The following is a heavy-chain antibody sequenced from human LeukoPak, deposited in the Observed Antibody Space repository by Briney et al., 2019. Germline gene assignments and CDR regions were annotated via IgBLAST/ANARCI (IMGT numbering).Heavy chain of an antibody. J-gene: IGHJ4*02. D-gene: IGHD6-13*01. V-gene: IGHV1-24*01. CDR1: GYTLTELS. CDR3: ARAGYSSSWYVFYFDY. Sequence: ASVKVSCKVSGYTLTELSMHWVRQAPGKGLEWVGGFDPEDGETIYAQKFQGRVTMTRDTSINTAYMELSRLRSDDTAVYYCARAGYSSSWYVFYFDYWGQGTLVTVSS. CDR2: FDPEDGET.